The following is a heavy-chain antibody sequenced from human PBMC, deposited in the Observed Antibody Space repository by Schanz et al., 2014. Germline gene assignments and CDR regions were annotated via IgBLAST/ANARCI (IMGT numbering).Heavy chain of an antibody. J-gene: IGHJ6*02. Sequence: EVQLAESGGGLVQPGGSLRLSCVASGFTFSNYWMTWVRQAPGKGLEWVSAISGGGGTTYYTDSVKGRFTISRDNSKSTLYLQMNSLRAEDTAVYYCAKDGPGGSGSYSADGGMDVWGQGTTVTVSS. V-gene: IGHV3-23*04. D-gene: IGHD3-10*01. CDR3: AKDGPGGSGSYSADGGMDV. CDR1: GFTFSNYW. CDR2: ISGGGGTT.